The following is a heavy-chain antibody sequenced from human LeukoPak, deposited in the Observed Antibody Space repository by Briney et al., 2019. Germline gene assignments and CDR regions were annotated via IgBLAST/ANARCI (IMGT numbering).Heavy chain of an antibody. Sequence: SETLSLTCAVYGGSFSGYYWSWIRQPPGKGLEWIGEINHSGSTNYDPSLKSRVTISVDTSKNQFSLKLSSVTAADTAVYYCAGTENYYDSSGYKLDYWGQGTLVTVSS. CDR2: INHSGST. J-gene: IGHJ4*02. CDR3: AGTENYYDSSGYKLDY. D-gene: IGHD3-22*01. V-gene: IGHV4-34*01. CDR1: GGSFSGYY.